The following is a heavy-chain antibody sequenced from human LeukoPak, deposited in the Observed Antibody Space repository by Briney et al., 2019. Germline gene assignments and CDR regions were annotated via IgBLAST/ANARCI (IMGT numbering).Heavy chain of an antibody. Sequence: GGSLRLSCAASGFIFSSSGMSWVRQAPGKGLEWVSTISDNGGSTYYPDSVKGRFTISRDNSKNTLYLQMNSLRAEDTAVYYCAKTYYDYVWGNGPFDYWGQGTLVTVSS. CDR2: ISDNGGST. D-gene: IGHD3-16*01. CDR3: AKTYYDYVWGNGPFDY. CDR1: GFIFSSSG. J-gene: IGHJ4*02. V-gene: IGHV3-23*01.